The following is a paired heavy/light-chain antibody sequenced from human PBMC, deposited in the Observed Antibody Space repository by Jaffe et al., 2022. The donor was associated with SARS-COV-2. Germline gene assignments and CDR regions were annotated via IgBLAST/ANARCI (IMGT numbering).Light chain of an antibody. Sequence: IQMTQSPSSVSASVGDRVTMTCRASQGISSWLAWYQQKPGKAPKLLISAAASLQTGVPSRFSGSGSGTDFSLTISSLQPEDFATYYCQQTNSFPLTFGGGTKVEIK. CDR1: QGISSW. CDR2: AAA. J-gene: IGKJ4*01. V-gene: IGKV1-12*01. CDR3: QQTNSFPLT.
Heavy chain of an antibody. CDR2: ISDDGRNK. D-gene: IGHD3-22*01. J-gene: IGHJ4*02. V-gene: IGHV3-30*18. Sequence: QVQLVESGGGVVQPGMSLRLSCAASGFIFSSYAMHWVRQAPGKGLEWVAVISDDGRNKYFADSVKDRFTISRDNSKKTLYLQMSSLRVEDTAVYYCAKWGGGGYFVNSPINQWGQGTLVTVSS. CDR1: GFIFSSYA. CDR3: AKWGGGGYFVNSPINQ.